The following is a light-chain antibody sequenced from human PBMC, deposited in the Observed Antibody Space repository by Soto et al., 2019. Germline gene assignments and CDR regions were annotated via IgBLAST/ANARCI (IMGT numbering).Light chain of an antibody. Sequence: QSALTQPASVSGSPGQSITISCTGTSSDVGNYNLVSWYQQHPGKAPKLMIYEGSKRPSGVSNRFSASKSGNTASLTISGLQPEDEADYYCCSYAGPSTIFGGGTKLTVL. CDR2: EGS. V-gene: IGLV2-23*01. CDR1: SSDVGNYNL. J-gene: IGLJ2*01. CDR3: CSYAGPSTI.